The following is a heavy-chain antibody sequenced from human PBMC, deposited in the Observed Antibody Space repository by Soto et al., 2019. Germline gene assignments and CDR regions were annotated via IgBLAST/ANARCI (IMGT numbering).Heavy chain of an antibody. J-gene: IGHJ6*02. D-gene: IGHD4-4*01. V-gene: IGHV1-69*13. CDR1: GGTFSSYA. CDR3: ARASIHDYSNYGYYYGMDV. CDR2: IIPIFGTA. Sequence: SVKVSCKASGGTFSSYAISWVRQAPGQGLEWMGGIIPIFGTANYAQKFQGRVTITADESTSTAYMELSSLRSEDTAVYYCARASIHDYSNYGYYYGMDVWGQGTTVTVSS.